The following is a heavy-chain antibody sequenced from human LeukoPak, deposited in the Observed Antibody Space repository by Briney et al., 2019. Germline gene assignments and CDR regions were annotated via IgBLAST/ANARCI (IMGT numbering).Heavy chain of an antibody. V-gene: IGHV1-18*01. D-gene: IGHD6-19*01. J-gene: IGHJ4*02. CDR3: VRGRPRIAVAGTNFDY. CDR2: ISAYNGNT. CDR1: GYTFTSYG. Sequence: ASVKVSCKASGYTFTSYGIGWVRQAPGQGLEWMGWISAYNGNTNYAQKLQGRVTMTTDTSTSTAYMELRSLRSDDTAVYYCVRGRPRIAVAGTNFDYWGQGTLVTVSS.